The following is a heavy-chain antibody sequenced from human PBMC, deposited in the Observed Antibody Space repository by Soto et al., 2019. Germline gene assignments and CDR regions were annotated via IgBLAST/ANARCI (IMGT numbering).Heavy chain of an antibody. CDR2: IYYSGST. CDR1: GGSISSYY. CDR3: ARSPPGDVFWSGYRGNLFYP. J-gene: IGHJ5*02. Sequence: SETLSLTCTVSGGSISSYYWSWIRQPPGKGLEWIGYIYYSGSTNYNPSLKSRVTISVDTSKNQFSLKLSSVTAADTAVYYCARSPPGDVFWSGYRGNLFYPCTQRTLVPVSA. D-gene: IGHD3-3*01. V-gene: IGHV4-59*01.